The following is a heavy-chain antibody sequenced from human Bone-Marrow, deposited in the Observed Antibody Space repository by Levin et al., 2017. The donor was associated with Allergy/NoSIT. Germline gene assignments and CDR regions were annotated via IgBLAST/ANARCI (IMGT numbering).Heavy chain of an antibody. CDR1: GFTFSSYA. J-gene: IGHJ4*02. CDR3: ARDLYSSGWYSN. D-gene: IGHD6-19*01. Sequence: GESLKISCAASGFTFSSYAMHWVRQAPGKGLEWVAVISYDGSNKYYADSVKGRFTISRDNSKNTLYLQMNSLRAEDTAVYYCARDLYSSGWYSNWGQGTLVTVSS. CDR2: ISYDGSNK. V-gene: IGHV3-30-3*01.